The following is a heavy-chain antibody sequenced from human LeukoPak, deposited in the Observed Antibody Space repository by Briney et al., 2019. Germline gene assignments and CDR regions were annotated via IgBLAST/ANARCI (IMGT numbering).Heavy chain of an antibody. CDR3: ASTWGHYYDSSGYYALSFDY. J-gene: IGHJ4*02. CDR1: GFTFDDYG. Sequence: GGSLRLSCAASGFTFDDYGMSWVRQAPGKGLEWVSGINWNGGSTGYADSVKGRFTISRDNAKNSLYLQMNSLRAEDTAVYYCASTWGHYYDSSGYYALSFDYWGQGTLVTVSS. D-gene: IGHD3-22*01. V-gene: IGHV3-20*04. CDR2: INWNGGST.